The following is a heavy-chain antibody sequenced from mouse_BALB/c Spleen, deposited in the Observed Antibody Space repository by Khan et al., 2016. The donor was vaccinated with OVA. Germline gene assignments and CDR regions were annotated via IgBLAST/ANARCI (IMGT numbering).Heavy chain of an antibody. V-gene: IGHV5-6*01. CDR3: ARPITTAKGDYCAMDF. J-gene: IGHJ4*01. CDR2: ISSGGHYT. D-gene: IGHD1-2*01. Sequence: EVELVESGGDLVKPGGSLKLSCAASGFTFSSYGMSWVRQTPDKRLEWVATISSGGHYTYFPDSVRGRFTISRDNAKNTLYLQMSSLKSEDTAMYYCARPITTAKGDYCAMDFWGQGASVTVSS. CDR1: GFTFSSYG.